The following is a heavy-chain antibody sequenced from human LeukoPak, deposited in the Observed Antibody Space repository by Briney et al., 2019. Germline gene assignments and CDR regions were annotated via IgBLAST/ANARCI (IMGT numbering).Heavy chain of an antibody. CDR1: GLTFGNYW. J-gene: IGHJ4*02. CDR2: IKQDGSEK. D-gene: IGHD3-16*01. V-gene: IGHV3-7*03. Sequence: HPGGSLRLSCAASGLTFGNYWMDWVRQAPGKGLEWVANIKQDGSEKNYVDSVKGRFIISRDNAKNSLYLQMNTLRADDTAVYYCARDGFGTGSNWGQGTLVTVSS. CDR3: ARDGFGTGSN.